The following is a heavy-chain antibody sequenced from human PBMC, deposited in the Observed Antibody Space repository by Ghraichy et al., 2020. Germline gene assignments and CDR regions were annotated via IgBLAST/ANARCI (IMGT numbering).Heavy chain of an antibody. CDR1: GGSISSGSYY. J-gene: IGHJ4*02. D-gene: IGHD3-9*01. CDR2: IYTSGST. Sequence: SETLSLTCTVSGGSISSGSYYWSWIRQPAGKGLEWIGRIYTSGSTNYNPSLKSRVTISVDTSKNKFSLKLSSVTAADTAVYYCASNYDFLSGYVVYWGQGTLVTVSS. CDR3: ASNYDFLSGYVVY. V-gene: IGHV4-61*02.